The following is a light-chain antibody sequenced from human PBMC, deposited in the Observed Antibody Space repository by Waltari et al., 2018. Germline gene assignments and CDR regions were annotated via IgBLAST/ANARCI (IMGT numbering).Light chain of an antibody. CDR2: EVS. V-gene: IGLV2-23*02. CDR3: CAFAGRGIYV. Sequence: ALTQPASVSGAPGPSVTISCIEISSDVGGYPLLSWYQRHPGGAPKLLIYEVSKRPSGVSNRFSGSKSGKTASLTISGLQAEDEADYYCCAFAGRGIYVFGSGTQVTVL. CDR1: SSDVGGYPL. J-gene: IGLJ1*01.